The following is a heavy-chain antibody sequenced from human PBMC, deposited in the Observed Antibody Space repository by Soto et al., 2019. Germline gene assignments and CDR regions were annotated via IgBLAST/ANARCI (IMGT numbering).Heavy chain of an antibody. D-gene: IGHD5-18*01. Sequence: EVQLVESGGDLVQPGGSLRLSCAASGFTCSSHSMNWVRQDPGKGLEWVSHISSSSSTIYYADSVKGRFTISRDNAKNSLYLQLNSLRDEDTAVYYCTRAAFGQLWLTDHWGQGNLVTVSS. J-gene: IGHJ4*02. CDR2: ISSSSSTI. CDR1: GFTCSSHS. CDR3: TRAAFGQLWLTDH. V-gene: IGHV3-48*02.